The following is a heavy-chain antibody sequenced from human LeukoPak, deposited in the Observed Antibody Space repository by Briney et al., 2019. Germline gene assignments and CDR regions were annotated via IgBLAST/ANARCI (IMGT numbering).Heavy chain of an antibody. CDR3: AREGYSGYGYYFDY. Sequence: PGGSLRLSCAASGFKFRNYAMNWVRQAPGKGLEWVSGISGGADYIYYADSVKGRFTISRDSSRNTVYLQMNSLRAEDTAVYYCAREGYSGYGYYFDYWGQGTRVTVSS. CDR1: GFKFRNYA. V-gene: IGHV3-23*01. D-gene: IGHD5-12*01. CDR2: ISGGADYI. J-gene: IGHJ4*02.